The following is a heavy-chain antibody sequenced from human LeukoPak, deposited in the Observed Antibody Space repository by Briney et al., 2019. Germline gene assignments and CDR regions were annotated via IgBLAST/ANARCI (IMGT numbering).Heavy chain of an antibody. CDR2: IYYSGST. CDR3: ARGMMTTVTTPRPFDP. Sequence: PSETLSLTCTVSGGSISSSSYYWGWIRQPPGKGLEWIGSIYYSGSTYYNPSLKSRVTISVDTSKNQFSLKLSSVTAADTAVYYCARGMMTTVTTPRPFDPWGQGTLVTVSS. J-gene: IGHJ5*02. D-gene: IGHD4-17*01. CDR1: GGSISSSSYY. V-gene: IGHV4-39*07.